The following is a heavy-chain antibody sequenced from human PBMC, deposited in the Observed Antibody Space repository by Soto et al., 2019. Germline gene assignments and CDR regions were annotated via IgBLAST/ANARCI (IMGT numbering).Heavy chain of an antibody. Sequence: SETLSLTCSVSGDFISNTTYYWAWVRQAPGKGLEWVGSIYFSGSGTSHYNTSLKSRVTISGDTSKNQFSRKLTSVTAADTAVDYCARPRYSCGTGGYYPFDYWGQGTLVT. CDR2: IYFSGSGTS. D-gene: IGHD2-8*02. CDR1: GDFISNTTYY. V-gene: IGHV4-39*01. J-gene: IGHJ4*02. CDR3: ARPRYSCGTGGYYPFDY.